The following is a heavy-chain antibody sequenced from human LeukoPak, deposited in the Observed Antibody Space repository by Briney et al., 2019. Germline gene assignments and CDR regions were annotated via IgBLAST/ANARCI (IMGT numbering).Heavy chain of an antibody. J-gene: IGHJ4*02. CDR2: IYHSGST. CDR3: ARRLTMVRGVDY. Sequence: SQTLSLTCTVSGGSISSGSYYWSWIRQPPGKGLEWIGSIYHSGSTYYNPSLKSRVTISVDTSKNQFSLKLSSVTAADTAVYYCARRLTMVRGVDYWGQGTLVTVSS. CDR1: GGSISSGSYY. V-gene: IGHV4-39*07. D-gene: IGHD3-10*01.